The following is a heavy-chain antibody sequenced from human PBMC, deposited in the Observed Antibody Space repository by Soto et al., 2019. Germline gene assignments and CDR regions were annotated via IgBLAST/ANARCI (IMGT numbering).Heavy chain of an antibody. Sequence: QITLKESGPTLVKPTQTLTLTCTFSGFSLSTSGVGVGWIRQPPGKALEWLALIYWDDDKRYSPSLKSRLTITKDTSKNQVVLTMTTMDPVDTATYYCAHIVESTVTTFYYYYGMDVWGQGPTVTVSS. CDR3: AHIVESTVTTFYYYYGMDV. V-gene: IGHV2-5*02. CDR2: IYWDDDK. CDR1: GFSLSTSGVG. D-gene: IGHD4-17*01. J-gene: IGHJ6*02.